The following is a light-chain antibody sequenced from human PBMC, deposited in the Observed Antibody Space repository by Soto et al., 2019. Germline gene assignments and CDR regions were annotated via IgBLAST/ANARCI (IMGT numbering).Light chain of an antibody. J-gene: IGLJ1*01. CDR2: GVT. V-gene: IGLV2-8*01. CDR1: SSDVGGYNY. Sequence: QSVLTQPPSASGSPGQSVTISCTGTSSDVGGYNYVSWYQQHPGKAPKLMIYGVTKRPSGVPDRFSGSKSGNTASLTVSGLQAEDEAYYYCSSYAGSNNYVLGTGTKLTVL. CDR3: SSYAGSNNYV.